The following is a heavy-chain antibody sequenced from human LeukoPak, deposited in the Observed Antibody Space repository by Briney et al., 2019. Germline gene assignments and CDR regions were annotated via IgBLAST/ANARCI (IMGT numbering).Heavy chain of an antibody. CDR2: ISWDGGST. J-gene: IGHJ4*02. CDR3: ARDRPGYSSSWYPPFDY. V-gene: IGHV3-43*01. Sequence: GGSLRLSCAASGFTFDDYTMHWVRQAPGKGLEWVSLISWDGGSTYYADSVKGRFTISRDNSKNTLYLQMNSLRAEDTAVYYGARDRPGYSSSWYPPFDYWGQGTLVTVSS. D-gene: IGHD6-13*01. CDR1: GFTFDDYT.